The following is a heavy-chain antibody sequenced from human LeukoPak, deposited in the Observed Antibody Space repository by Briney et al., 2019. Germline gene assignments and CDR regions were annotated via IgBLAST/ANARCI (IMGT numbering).Heavy chain of an antibody. CDR1: GFTFSRYW. CDR2: INSDGSST. J-gene: IGHJ4*02. Sequence: GGALRLSCAASGFTFSRYWMHWVRQAPGKGLVWVSRINSDGSSTNYADSVKGRFTISRDNAKNTLYLQVNSLRAEDTAVYYCARDDPAGTLNYRRQGTLVTVSS. V-gene: IGHV3-74*01. CDR3: ARDDPAGTLNY. D-gene: IGHD6-13*01.